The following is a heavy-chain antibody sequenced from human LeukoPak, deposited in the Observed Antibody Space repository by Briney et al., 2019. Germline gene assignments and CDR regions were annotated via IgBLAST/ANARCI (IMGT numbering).Heavy chain of an antibody. CDR2: IYYSGST. J-gene: IGHJ3*02. D-gene: IGHD1-26*01. Sequence: SETLSLTCTVSGGSISSSSYYWGWIRQPPGKGLEWIGSIYYSGSTYYNPSLKSRVTISVDTSKNQFSLKLSSVTAADTAVYYCARLSGSYFASAFDIWGQGTMVTVSP. V-gene: IGHV4-39*01. CDR1: GGSISSSSYY. CDR3: ARLSGSYFASAFDI.